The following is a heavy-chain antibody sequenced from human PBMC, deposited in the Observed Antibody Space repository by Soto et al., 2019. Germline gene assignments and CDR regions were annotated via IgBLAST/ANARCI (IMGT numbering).Heavy chain of an antibody. J-gene: IGHJ4*02. V-gene: IGHV4-34*01. CDR3: ARVRYSDNWHGLIDY. CDR2: IYHSGST. Sequence: SETLSLTCAVYGGSFSGYYWSWIRQPPGKGLEWIGYIYHSGSTYYIPSLRSRVTISMDRTKNQFSLHLNSVTAGDTAVYFCARVRYSDNWHGLIDYWGQGTLVTVYS. D-gene: IGHD4-4*01. CDR1: GGSFSGYY.